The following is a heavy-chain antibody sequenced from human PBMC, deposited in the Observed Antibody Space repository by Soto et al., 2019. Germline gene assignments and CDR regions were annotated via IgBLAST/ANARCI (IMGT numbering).Heavy chain of an antibody. J-gene: IGHJ4*02. D-gene: IGHD5-18*01. CDR3: AKDVYTAPFDY. CDR2: ISGSGGST. Sequence: EVQLVESGGGLVQPGRSLRLSCAASGFTFDDYAMHWVRQAPGKGLEWVSGISGSGGSTYYADSVKGRFTISRDNSKNTLYLQMNSLRAEDTAVYYCAKDVYTAPFDYWGQGTLVTVSS. CDR1: GFTFDDYA. V-gene: IGHV3-23*04.